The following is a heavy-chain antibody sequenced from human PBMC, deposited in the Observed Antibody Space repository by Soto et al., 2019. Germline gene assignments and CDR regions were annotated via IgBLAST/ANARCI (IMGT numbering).Heavy chain of an antibody. CDR1: GYSFTSYW. D-gene: IGHD5-18*01. CDR3: ATAMVTPRVFDY. J-gene: IGHJ4*02. V-gene: IGHV5-51*01. Sequence: PGESLKISCKGSGYSFTSYWVGWVRQMPGKGLEWMGFIFPSDSDTRYSPSFQGQVTISADKSIGTAYLQWSSLKASDTAMYYCATAMVTPRVFDYWGQGTLVTVSS. CDR2: IFPSDSDT.